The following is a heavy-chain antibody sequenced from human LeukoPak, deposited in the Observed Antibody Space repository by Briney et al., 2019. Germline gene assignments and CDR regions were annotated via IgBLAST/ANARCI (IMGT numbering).Heavy chain of an antibody. V-gene: IGHV4-38-2*02. J-gene: IGHJ4*02. D-gene: IGHD3-10*01. CDR2: IYHSGST. CDR3: ARGHYGSGSYVPFDY. Sequence: SETLSLTCTVSGYSISSGYYWGWIRQPPGKGLEWIGSIYHSGSTYYNPSLKSRVTISVDTSKNQFSLKLSSVTAADTAVYYCARGHYGSGSYVPFDYRGQGTLVTVSS. CDR1: GYSISSGYY.